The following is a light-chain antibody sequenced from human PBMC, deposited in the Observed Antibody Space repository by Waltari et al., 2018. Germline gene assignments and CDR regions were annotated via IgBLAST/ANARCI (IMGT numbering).Light chain of an antibody. Sequence: DIVMTQSPDFLAVSLGERVTIDCLSSKTVLDSSNNKNYVAWYQQKPGQPPKLLFYWASTRESGVPGRFSGSESGTEFTLTVSSLQAEDVAVYYCQQYYSIPYTFGQGTKLEI. CDR3: QQYYSIPYT. J-gene: IGKJ2*01. V-gene: IGKV4-1*01. CDR1: KTVLDSSNNKNY. CDR2: WAS.